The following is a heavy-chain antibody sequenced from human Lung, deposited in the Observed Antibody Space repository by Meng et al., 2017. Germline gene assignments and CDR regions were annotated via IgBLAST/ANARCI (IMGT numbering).Heavy chain of an antibody. CDR3: ARGPTTMAHDFDY. CDR1: GGSFSDYY. J-gene: IGHJ4*02. D-gene: IGHD4-11*01. CDR2: INHSGST. V-gene: IGHV4-34*01. Sequence: QGQLRRWGHGLLKPSETLSLTCVVSGGSFSDYYWSWIRQPPGKGLEWIGEINHSGSTNYNPSLESRATISVDTSQNNLSLKLSSVTAADSAVYYCARGPTTMAHDFDYWGQGTLVTVSS.